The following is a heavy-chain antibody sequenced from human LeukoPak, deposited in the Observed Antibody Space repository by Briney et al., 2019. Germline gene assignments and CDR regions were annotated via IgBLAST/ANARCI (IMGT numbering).Heavy chain of an antibody. CDR2: ISAYNGNR. CDR3: ARGYCSSTSCYNYYYYGMDV. J-gene: IGHJ6*02. CDR1: GFTFTTYY. V-gene: IGHV1-18*01. Sequence: GASVKVSCKASGFTFTTYYISWLRQAPGQGLEWMGWISAYNGNRHYAQKFQGRVTLTRDTSTSTAYMELRSLRSDDTAVYYCARGYCSSTSCYNYYYYGMDVWGQGTTVTVSS. D-gene: IGHD2-2*02.